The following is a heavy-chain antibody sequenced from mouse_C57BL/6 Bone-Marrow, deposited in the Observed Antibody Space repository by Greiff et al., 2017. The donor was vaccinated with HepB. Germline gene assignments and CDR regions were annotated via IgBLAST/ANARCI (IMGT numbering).Heavy chain of an antibody. CDR1: GFTFSDYY. Sequence: EVKVVESEGGLVQPGSSMKLSCTASGFTFSDYYMAWVRQVPEKGLEWVANINYDGSSTYYLDSLKSRFIISRDNAKNILYLQMSSLKSEDTATYYCARYFYYGSTFDVWGTGTTVTVSS. CDR3: ARYFYYGSTFDV. V-gene: IGHV5-16*01. J-gene: IGHJ1*03. CDR2: INYDGSST. D-gene: IGHD1-1*01.